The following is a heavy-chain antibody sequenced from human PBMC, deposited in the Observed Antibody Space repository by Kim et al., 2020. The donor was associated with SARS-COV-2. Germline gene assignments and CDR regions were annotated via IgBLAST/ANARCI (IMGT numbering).Heavy chain of an antibody. J-gene: IGHJ4*02. D-gene: IGHD2-2*01. CDR3: ARGGYCSSTSCYAGADFDY. V-gene: IGHV4-34*01. Sequence: SRVTISVDTSKNQFSLKLSSVTAADTAVYYCARGGYCSSTSCYAGADFDYWGQGTLVTVSS.